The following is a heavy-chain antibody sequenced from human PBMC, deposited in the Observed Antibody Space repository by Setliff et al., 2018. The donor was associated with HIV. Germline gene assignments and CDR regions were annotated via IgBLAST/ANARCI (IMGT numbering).Heavy chain of an antibody. V-gene: IGHV1-46*01. CDR3: VREACGGYFDY. J-gene: IGHJ4*02. Sequence: ASVKVSCKASGYTFTSYYIHWVRQAPGQGLEWMGIVIPSTGDTNYAQNFQGRVTMTRDTSTNTVYMDLSSLKSEDTAVYYCVREACGGYFDYWGQGTLVTVSS. CDR2: VIPSTGDT. D-gene: IGHD2-15*01. CDR1: GYTFTSYY.